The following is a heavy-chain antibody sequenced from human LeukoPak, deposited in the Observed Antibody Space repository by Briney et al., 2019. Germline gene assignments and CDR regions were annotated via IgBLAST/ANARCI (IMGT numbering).Heavy chain of an antibody. CDR1: GFTCSSYA. CDR3: VKDGWSSGWNWFDP. J-gene: IGHJ5*02. Sequence: GGSLRLSCSASGFTCSSYAIHWVRQAPGKGLEYVSAISGSGGSTYYVDSVKGRFTISRDNSKNTVYLQMSSLRAEDTAVYYRVKDGWSSGWNWFDPWGQGTLVTVSS. CDR2: ISGSGGST. D-gene: IGHD6-19*01. V-gene: IGHV3-64D*06.